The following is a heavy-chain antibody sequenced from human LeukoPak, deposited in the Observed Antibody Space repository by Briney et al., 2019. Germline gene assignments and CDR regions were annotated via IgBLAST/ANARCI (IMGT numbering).Heavy chain of an antibody. V-gene: IGHV1-24*01. CDR2: FDPEGGET. J-gene: IGHJ4*02. CDR3: ATDAPRSGGVGATHLLI. D-gene: IGHD1-26*01. CDR1: GYTLTELS. Sequence: GASVKVSCKVSGYTLTELSMHWVRQAPGKGLEWMGGFDPEGGETIYAQKFQGRVTMTEDTSTDTAYMELSSLRSEDTAVYYCATDAPRSGGVGATHLLIWGQGTLVTVSS.